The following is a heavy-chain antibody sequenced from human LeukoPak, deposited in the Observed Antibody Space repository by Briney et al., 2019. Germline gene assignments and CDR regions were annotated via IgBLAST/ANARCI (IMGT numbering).Heavy chain of an antibody. V-gene: IGHV4-39*07. D-gene: IGHD2-15*01. CDR2: INHSGST. J-gene: IGHJ4*02. Sequence: SETLSLTCTVSGGSIGSSAYFWGWIRRPPGKGLEWIGEINHSGSTNYNPSLKSRVTISVDTSKNQFSLKLSSVTAADTAVYYCARGSQSLGYCSGGSCRAKIFDYWGQGTLVTVSS. CDR1: GGSIGSSAYF. CDR3: ARGSQSLGYCSGGSCRAKIFDY.